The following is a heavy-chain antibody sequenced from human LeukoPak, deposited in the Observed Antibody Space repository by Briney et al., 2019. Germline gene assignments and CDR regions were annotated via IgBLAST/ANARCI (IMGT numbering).Heavy chain of an antibody. V-gene: IGHV4-39*07. CDR1: GGSISSGDYY. CDR3: AREEMDGFLGY. D-gene: IGHD5-24*01. J-gene: IGHJ4*02. CDR2: IYYSGST. Sequence: SQTLSLTCTVSGGSISSGDYYWSWIRQPPGKGLEWIGSIYYSGSTYYNPSLKSRVTISVDTSKNQFSLKLSSVTAADTAVYYCAREEMDGFLGYWGQGTLVTVSS.